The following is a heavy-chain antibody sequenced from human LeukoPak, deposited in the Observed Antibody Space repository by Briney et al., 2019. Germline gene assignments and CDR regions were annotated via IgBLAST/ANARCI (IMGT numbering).Heavy chain of an antibody. CDR1: GGSFSDYD. V-gene: IGHV4-34*10. CDR3: ARYVPVKTGTTRSSFDF. Sequence: PSETLSLTCAVSGGSFSDYDWSWIRQPPGKGLEWIGEINHSGSTNCDPSLKSRISMSIDTSKSQFSLNLRSVTAADTAVYYCARYVPVKTGTTRSSFDFWGQGTLVTVSS. J-gene: IGHJ4*02. CDR2: INHSGST. D-gene: IGHD1-1*01.